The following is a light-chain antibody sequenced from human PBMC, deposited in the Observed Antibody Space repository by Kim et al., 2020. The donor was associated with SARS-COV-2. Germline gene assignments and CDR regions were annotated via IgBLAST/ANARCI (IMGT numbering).Light chain of an antibody. V-gene: IGKV3-11*01. CDR1: QDINRS. Sequence: EIVLTQSPATLSLSPGERATLSCRASQDINRSLGWYQQKPGQAPRLLIYEAANRATGIPGRFSGSGSGTDFTLTISSLEPEDFAVYYCQQRSSWPLTFGGGTKLEI. CDR2: EAA. CDR3: QQRSSWPLT. J-gene: IGKJ4*01.